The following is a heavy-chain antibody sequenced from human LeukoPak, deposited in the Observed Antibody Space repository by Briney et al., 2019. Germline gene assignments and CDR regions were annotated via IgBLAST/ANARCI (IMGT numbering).Heavy chain of an antibody. Sequence: PSETLSLTCTVSGGSISSSSYYWGWIRQPPGKGLEWIGSIYYSGSTYYNPSLKSRVTISVDTSKNQFSLKLSSVTAADTTVYYCAREPPDFWSGYYSSDYYYYYMDVWGKGTTVTVSS. J-gene: IGHJ6*03. D-gene: IGHD3-3*01. CDR3: AREPPDFWSGYYSSDYYYYYMDV. CDR2: IYYSGST. V-gene: IGHV4-39*07. CDR1: GGSISSSSYY.